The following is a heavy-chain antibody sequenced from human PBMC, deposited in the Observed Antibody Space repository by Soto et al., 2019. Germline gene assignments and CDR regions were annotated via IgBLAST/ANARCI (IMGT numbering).Heavy chain of an antibody. CDR3: AREGIRPYYYFGMDV. V-gene: IGHV1-18*01. Sequence: QVQLVQSGAEVKKPGASVKVSCKASGYTFTSYGFSWVRQAPGQGLEWMGWISAYNGNTNYAQKLQGRVTMTTDTSXXTAEMELRSLRSAHTAVYYCAREGIRPYYYFGMDVLCQGTTVTGSS. D-gene: IGHD3-10*01. CDR1: GYTFTSYG. J-gene: IGHJ6*02. CDR2: ISAYNGNT.